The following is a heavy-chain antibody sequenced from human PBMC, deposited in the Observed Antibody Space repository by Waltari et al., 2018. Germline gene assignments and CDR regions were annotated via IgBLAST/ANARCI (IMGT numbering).Heavy chain of an antibody. D-gene: IGHD6-13*01. CDR3: ARLAAAGLTGSPLDY. V-gene: IGHV3-53*01. CDR1: GFTVSAYY. CDR2: IYAGGST. J-gene: IGHJ4*02. Sequence: EVQLVESGGGLIQPGGSLRLSCAASGFTVSAYYMSWVRPAPGEGLEWVSSIYAGGSTYYADSVKGRFTISRDNSKNTLYLQMDSLRAEDTALYFCARLAAAGLTGSPLDYWGQGTLVTVSS.